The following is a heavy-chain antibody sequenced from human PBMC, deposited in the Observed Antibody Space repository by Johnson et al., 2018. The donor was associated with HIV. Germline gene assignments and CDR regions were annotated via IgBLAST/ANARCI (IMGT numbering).Heavy chain of an antibody. V-gene: IGHV3-64*01. Sequence: VQLVESGGGLVQPGGSLRVSCAASGFTFSTYAMHWVRQAPGKGLEYVSAISSNGGSTYYANSVKGRFTISRDNSKNTLDLQMGSLRAEDMAVYYCAREGHGAFDIWGQGTMVTVSS. CDR1: GFTFSTYA. CDR2: ISSNGGST. CDR3: AREGHGAFDI. J-gene: IGHJ3*02.